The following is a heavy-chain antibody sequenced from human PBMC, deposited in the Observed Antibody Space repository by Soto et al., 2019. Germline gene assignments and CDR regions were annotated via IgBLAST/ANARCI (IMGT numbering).Heavy chain of an antibody. V-gene: IGHV3-74*01. J-gene: IGHJ4*02. CDR3: ARVRYSSSWYVG. CDR2: INSDGSST. Sequence: PGGSLRLSCAASGFTFSSYWMHWVRQAPGKGPVWVSRINSDGSSTSYADSVKGRFTTSRDNAKNTLYLQMNSLRAEDTAVYYCARVRYSSSWYVGWGQGTLVTVSS. CDR1: GFTFSSYW. D-gene: IGHD6-13*01.